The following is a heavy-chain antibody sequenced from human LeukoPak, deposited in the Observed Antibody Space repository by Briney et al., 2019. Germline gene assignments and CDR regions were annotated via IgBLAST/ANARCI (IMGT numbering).Heavy chain of an antibody. CDR3: ARHSVPQNFFYMDV. CDR2: IHHSGIT. Sequence: PSETLSLTCAVSGYSITSGYYWGWIRQPPGKGLEWIVSIHHSGITYYDSSLRSRVTISVDTSKDQFSLKLSSATAADAAVYFCARHSVPQNFFYMDVWGKGITVTVS. J-gene: IGHJ6*03. V-gene: IGHV4-38-2*01. D-gene: IGHD5/OR15-5a*01. CDR1: GYSITSGYY.